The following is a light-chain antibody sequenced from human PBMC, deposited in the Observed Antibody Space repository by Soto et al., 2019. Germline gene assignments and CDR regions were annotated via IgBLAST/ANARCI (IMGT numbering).Light chain of an antibody. J-gene: IGLJ2*01. V-gene: IGLV2-14*01. Sequence: QSALTQPASVSASPGQSITISCTGTSSDIGYYNSVSWYQQHPGTAPQLMIYDVSYRPSGISSRFSGAKSGNTASLTISGPQPEDEADYFCSSYTTTSTRVFGGGTKLTVL. CDR2: DVS. CDR1: SSDIGYYNS. CDR3: SSYTTTSTRV.